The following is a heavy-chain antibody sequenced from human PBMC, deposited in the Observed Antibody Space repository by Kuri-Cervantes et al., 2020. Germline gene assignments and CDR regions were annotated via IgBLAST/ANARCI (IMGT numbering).Heavy chain of an antibody. D-gene: IGHD3-3*01. CDR1: GFTFSSYG. J-gene: IGHJ6*03. CDR2: IWYDGSNK. V-gene: IGHV3-33*01. Sequence: GESLKISCAASGFTFSSYGMHWVRQAPGKGLEWVAVIWYDGSNKYYADSVKGRFTISRDNSKNTLYLQMSSLRAEDTAVYYCARRYYDFWSGYHLYYYYYMDVWGKGTTVTVSS. CDR3: ARRYYDFWSGYHLYYYYYMDV.